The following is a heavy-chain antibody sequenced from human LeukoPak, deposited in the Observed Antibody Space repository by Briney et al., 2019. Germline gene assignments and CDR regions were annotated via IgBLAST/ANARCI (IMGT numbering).Heavy chain of an antibody. Sequence: SQTLSLTCTVSGGSISSGSYYWSWIRQPAGKGLEWIGRIYTSGSTNYNPSLKSRVTISADTSKNQFSLKLSSVTAADTAVYYCARESYGEELYNWFDPWGQGTLVTVSS. D-gene: IGHD4-17*01. CDR2: IYTSGST. CDR1: GGSISSGSYY. CDR3: ARESYGEELYNWFDP. J-gene: IGHJ5*02. V-gene: IGHV4-61*02.